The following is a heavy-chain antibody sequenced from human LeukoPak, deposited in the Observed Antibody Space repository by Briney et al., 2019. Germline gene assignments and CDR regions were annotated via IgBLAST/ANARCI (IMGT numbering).Heavy chain of an antibody. J-gene: IGHJ4*02. CDR1: GGSFSGYY. CDR2: INHSGST. CDR3: ARGRNRNCSGGSCYSIGY. D-gene: IGHD2-15*01. Sequence: SETLSLTCAVYGGSFSGYYWSWIRQSPGKGLEWIGEINHSGSTNYNPSLRSRVTISVDTSKNQFSLKVSSMTDADTAVYYCARGRNRNCSGGSCYSIGYWGQGALVTVSS. V-gene: IGHV4-34*01.